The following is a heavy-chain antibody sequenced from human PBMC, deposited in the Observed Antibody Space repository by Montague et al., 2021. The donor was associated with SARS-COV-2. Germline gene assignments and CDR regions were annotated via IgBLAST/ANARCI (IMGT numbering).Heavy chain of an antibody. J-gene: IGHJ6*02. V-gene: IGHV4-39*01. Sequence: SETLSLTCTDSGGSISSSSYYWGWIRQPPGKGLEWIGSIYYSGSTYYNPSLKSRVTISVDTSKNQFSLKLSSVTAADTAVYYCARHDDILTTYYYYYGMDVWGQGTTVTVSS. CDR3: ARHDDILTTYYYYYGMDV. D-gene: IGHD3-9*01. CDR1: GGSISSSSYY. CDR2: IYYSGST.